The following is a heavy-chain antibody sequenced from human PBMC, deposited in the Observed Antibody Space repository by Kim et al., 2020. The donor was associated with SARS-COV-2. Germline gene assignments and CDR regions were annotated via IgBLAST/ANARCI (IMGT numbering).Heavy chain of an antibody. Sequence: SETLSLTCTVSGGSISSGGYYWSWIRQHPGNGLEWIGYIYYSGSTYYNPSLKSRVTISVDTSKNQFSLKLSSVTAADTAVYYCARDHGYSRGWFDPWGQGTLVTVSS. J-gene: IGHJ5*02. CDR3: ARDHGYSRGWFDP. CDR2: IYYSGST. D-gene: IGHD6-25*01. V-gene: IGHV4-31*03. CDR1: GGSISSGGYY.